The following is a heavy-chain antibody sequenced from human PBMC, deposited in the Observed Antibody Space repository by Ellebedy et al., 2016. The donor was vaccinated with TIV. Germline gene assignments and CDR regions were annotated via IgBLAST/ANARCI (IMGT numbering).Heavy chain of an antibody. J-gene: IGHJ4*02. CDR1: GFTFSNYW. CDR2: IKQDGSEK. CDR3: VTEVIWFGNFANDY. V-gene: IGHV3-7*01. Sequence: GESLKISCAASGFTFSNYWMSWVRQAPGKGLEWVAQIKQDGSEKYYVDSVKGRFTVSRDNAKNSLYLQINSLRAEDTAVYYCVTEVIWFGNFANDYWGQGTLVTVSS. D-gene: IGHD3-10*01.